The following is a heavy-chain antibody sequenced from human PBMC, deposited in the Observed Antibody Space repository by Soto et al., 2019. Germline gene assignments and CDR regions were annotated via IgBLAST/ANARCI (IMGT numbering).Heavy chain of an antibody. D-gene: IGHD5-18*01. J-gene: IGHJ4*02. CDR2: IYYSGST. Sequence: QVQLQESGPGLVKPSQTLSLTCTVSGGSITTGGYYWSWIRQHPGKGLEWIGYIYYSGSTSYNPSLKSRITMSVDTSKNQFSLKLNSVTAADTAVYYCARDDTRAGYAYWGQGTLVTVSS. CDR3: ARDDTRAGYAY. CDR1: GGSITTGGYY. V-gene: IGHV4-31*03.